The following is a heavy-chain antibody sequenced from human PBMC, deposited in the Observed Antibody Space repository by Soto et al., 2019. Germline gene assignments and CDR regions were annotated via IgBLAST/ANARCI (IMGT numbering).Heavy chain of an antibody. J-gene: IGHJ6*02. D-gene: IGHD3-16*01. CDR2: INPNSGGT. CDR3: ARGSYVGYYYYGMDV. Sequence: GASVKVSCEASGYTLTGYYMHWVRQAPGQGLEWMGWINPNSGGTNYAQKFQGWVTMTRDTSISTAYMELSRLRSDDTAVYYCARGSYVGYYYYGMDVWGQGTTVTVSS. CDR1: GYTLTGYY. V-gene: IGHV1-2*04.